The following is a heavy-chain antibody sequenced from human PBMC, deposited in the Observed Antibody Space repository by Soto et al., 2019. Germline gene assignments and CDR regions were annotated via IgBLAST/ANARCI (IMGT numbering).Heavy chain of an antibody. CDR2: INHSGSA. J-gene: IGHJ4*02. CDR1: GGSFSGYI. CDR3: AKGLIPGSQYSGGWYYFDS. Sequence: SETLSLTCDVYGGSFSGYIWTWIRQTPGKGLQWIGQINHSGSANYNPSLKSRVTISVHTSNSQFSLELSSVTAADTAVYYCAKGLIPGSQYSGGWYYFDSWGQGTQVTVS. D-gene: IGHD1-26*01. V-gene: IGHV4-34*01.